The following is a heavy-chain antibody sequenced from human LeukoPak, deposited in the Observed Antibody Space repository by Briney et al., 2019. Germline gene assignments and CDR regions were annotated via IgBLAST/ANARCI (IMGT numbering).Heavy chain of an antibody. V-gene: IGHV4-59*01. Sequence: SETLSLTCTMSGGSISSYYWNWIRQPPGKGLEWIGYIYYSGRTNYNPSLKSRVTISVDTSKNQFSLKLISVTAADTGVYYCARAHGVVDPFSPFDIWGQGTLVTGSS. J-gene: IGHJ3*02. D-gene: IGHD2-15*01. CDR2: IYYSGRT. CDR1: GGSISSYY. CDR3: ARAHGVVDPFSPFDI.